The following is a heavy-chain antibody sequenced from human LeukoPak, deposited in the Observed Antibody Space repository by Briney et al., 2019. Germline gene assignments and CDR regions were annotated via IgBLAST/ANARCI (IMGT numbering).Heavy chain of an antibody. Sequence: ASAKASCKASGFTFTSSAVQWVRQARGQRLEWIGWIVVGSGNTNYAQKFQERVTITRDMSTSTAYMELSSLRSEDTAVYYCAAPYYYETVGAFDIWGQGTMVTVSS. V-gene: IGHV1-58*01. CDR3: AAPYYYETVGAFDI. CDR2: IVVGSGNT. D-gene: IGHD3-22*01. J-gene: IGHJ3*02. CDR1: GFTFTSSA.